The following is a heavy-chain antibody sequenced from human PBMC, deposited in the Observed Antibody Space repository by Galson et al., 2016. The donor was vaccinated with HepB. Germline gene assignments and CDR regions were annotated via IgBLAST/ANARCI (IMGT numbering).Heavy chain of an antibody. CDR2: ISNDGNIK. V-gene: IGHV3-30*06. Sequence: SLRLSCAGSGFTFSTYVMHWVRQAPGKGPQWVTVISNDGNIKTYADSVKGRFTISRDNSRNTVFLQMNSLGPEDTAVYYCARATDSSWHNFDYWGRGTLVTVSS. J-gene: IGHJ4*02. CDR3: ARATDSSWHNFDY. D-gene: IGHD6-13*01. CDR1: GFTFSTYV.